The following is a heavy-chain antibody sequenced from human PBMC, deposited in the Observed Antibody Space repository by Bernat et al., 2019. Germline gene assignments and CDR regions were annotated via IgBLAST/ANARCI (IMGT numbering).Heavy chain of an antibody. CDR2: ISYDGSNK. J-gene: IGHJ5*02. CDR3: ARDRSSGWYWSRGWFDP. V-gene: IGHV3-30-3*01. D-gene: IGHD6-19*01. CDR1: GFTFSSYA. Sequence: QVQLVESGGGVVQPGRSLRLSCAASGFTFSSYAMHWVRQAPGKGLEWVAVISYDGSNKYYADSVKGRFTISRDNSKNTLYLQMTSLRAEDTAVYYCARDRSSGWYWSRGWFDPWAREPWSPSPQ.